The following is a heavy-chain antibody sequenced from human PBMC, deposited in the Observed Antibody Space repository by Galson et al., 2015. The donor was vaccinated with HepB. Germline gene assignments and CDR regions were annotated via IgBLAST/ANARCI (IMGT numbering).Heavy chain of an antibody. CDR3: ARDRACGGGCYTADAFDI. CDR1: GYTFTSYY. D-gene: IGHD2-21*02. J-gene: IGHJ3*02. CDR2: INPSGGST. V-gene: IGHV1-46*04. Sequence: SVKVSCKASGYTFTSYYMHWVRQAPGQGLEWMGIINPSGGSTSYAQKLQGRVTMTTDTSTSTAYMELRSLRSDDTAVYYCARDRACGGGCYTADAFDIWGQGTMATVSS.